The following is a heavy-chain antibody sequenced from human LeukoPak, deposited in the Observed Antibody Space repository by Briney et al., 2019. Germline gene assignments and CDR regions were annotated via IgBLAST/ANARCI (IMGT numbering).Heavy chain of an antibody. CDR3: AKDGSSWGADYYFDY. V-gene: IGHV3-30*18. D-gene: IGHD1-26*01. CDR1: GFTFSSYG. J-gene: IGHJ4*02. CDR2: ISYDGNNK. Sequence: GGSLRLSCAASGFTFSSYGMHWVRQAPGKGLEWVAVISYDGNNKYYGDSVKGRFTISRDNSKNTLYLQMNSLRAEDTAVYYCAKDGSSWGADYYFDYWGQGTLVTVSS.